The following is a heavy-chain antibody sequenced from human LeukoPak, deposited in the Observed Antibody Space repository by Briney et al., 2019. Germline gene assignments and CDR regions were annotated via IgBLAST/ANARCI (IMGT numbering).Heavy chain of an antibody. Sequence: SGPTLVNPTQTLTLTCTFSGFSLSTRGVGVGWIRQPPGKALEWLALIYWDDDKRYTPYLKSRLTITKDTSKNEVVLTMTDMDLVDTATYYCAHRGYNGSPGGFDPWGPGILVTVSS. D-gene: IGHD1-26*01. J-gene: IGHJ5*02. V-gene: IGHV2-5*02. CDR3: AHRGYNGSPGGFDP. CDR2: IYWDDDK. CDR1: GFSLSTRGVG.